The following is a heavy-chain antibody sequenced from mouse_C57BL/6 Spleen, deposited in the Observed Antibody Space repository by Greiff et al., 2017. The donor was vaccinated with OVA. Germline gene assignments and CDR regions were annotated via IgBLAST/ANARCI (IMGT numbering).Heavy chain of an antibody. J-gene: IGHJ2*01. D-gene: IGHD1-1*01. CDR3: AREVYYGSSQRDPYFDY. Sequence: QVQLQQPGAELVKPGASVKMSCKASGYTFTSYWITWVKQRPGQGLEWIGDIYPGSGSTNYNEKFKSKATLTVDTSSSTAYMQLSSLTSEDSAVYYCAREVYYGSSQRDPYFDYWGQGTTLTVSS. V-gene: IGHV1-55*01. CDR1: GYTFTSYW. CDR2: IYPGSGST.